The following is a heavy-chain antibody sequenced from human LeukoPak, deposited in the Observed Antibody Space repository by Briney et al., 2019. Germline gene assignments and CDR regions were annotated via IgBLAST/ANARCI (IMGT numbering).Heavy chain of an antibody. CDR2: ISYDGSNK. CDR3: PFSTSCYLHPLACPDAFDI. J-gene: IGHJ3*02. V-gene: IGHV3-30*03. CDR1: GFTFSSYG. D-gene: IGHD2-2*01. Sequence: GGSLRLSCTASGFTFSSYGMHWVRQAPGKGLEWVAVISYDGSNKYYADSVKGRFTISRDNSKNTLYLQMNSLRAEDTAVYYCPFSTSCYLHPLACPDAFDIWGQGTMVTVSS.